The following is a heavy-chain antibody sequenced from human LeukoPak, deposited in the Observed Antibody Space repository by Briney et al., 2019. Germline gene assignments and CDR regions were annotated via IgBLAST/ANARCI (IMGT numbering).Heavy chain of an antibody. Sequence: GGSLRLSCAASGFTFSTYWMHWVRQAPGKGLEWVANIKGDESARHQADSVKGRFTISRDNARNSLYLQMSSLRGDDTAVYYCARDVVGSLDYWGQGTLVTVSS. J-gene: IGHJ4*02. CDR1: GFTFSTYW. CDR2: IKGDESAR. D-gene: IGHD1-26*01. CDR3: ARDVVGSLDY. V-gene: IGHV3-7*01.